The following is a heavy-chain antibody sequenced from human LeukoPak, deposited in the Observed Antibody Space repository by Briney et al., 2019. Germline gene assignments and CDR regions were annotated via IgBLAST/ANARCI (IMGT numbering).Heavy chain of an antibody. D-gene: IGHD6-13*01. V-gene: IGHV5-51*01. Sequence: GESLKISCQASGYTFTNYWIGWVRQMPGKGLEWMGIIYPGDSDTKYSPSFQGQVTMSADKSIRTAYLQWSSLKASDTAMYYCARRPYNSNWYRFDPWGQGTLVTVSS. CDR1: GYTFTNYW. CDR2: IYPGDSDT. CDR3: ARRPYNSNWYRFDP. J-gene: IGHJ5*02.